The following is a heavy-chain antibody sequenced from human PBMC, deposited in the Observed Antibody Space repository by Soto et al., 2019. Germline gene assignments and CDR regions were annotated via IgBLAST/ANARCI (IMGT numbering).Heavy chain of an antibody. D-gene: IGHD6-6*01. CDR3: ARDRAAARPGSISYYYYGMDV. CDR2: IIPIFGTA. J-gene: IGHJ6*02. Sequence: EASVKVSCKASGGTFSSYAISWVRQAPGQGLEWMGGIIPIFGTANYAQKFQGRVTITADESTSTAYMELSSLRSEDTAVYYCARDRAAARPGSISYYYYGMDVWGQGTTVTVSS. V-gene: IGHV1-69*13. CDR1: GGTFSSYA.